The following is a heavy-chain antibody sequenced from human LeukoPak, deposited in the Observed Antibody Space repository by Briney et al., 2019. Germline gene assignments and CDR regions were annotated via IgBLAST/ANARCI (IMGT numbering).Heavy chain of an antibody. Sequence: PGGSLRLSCAASGFTFSSYGMHWVRQAPGKGLEWVAFIRYDGSNKYYADSVKGRFTISRDNSKNTLYLQMNSLRAEDTAVYYCARGQTYYYDSSGYYPDYWGQGTLVTVSS. CDR1: GFTFSSYG. V-gene: IGHV3-30*02. J-gene: IGHJ4*02. D-gene: IGHD3-22*01. CDR3: ARGQTYYYDSSGYYPDY. CDR2: IRYDGSNK.